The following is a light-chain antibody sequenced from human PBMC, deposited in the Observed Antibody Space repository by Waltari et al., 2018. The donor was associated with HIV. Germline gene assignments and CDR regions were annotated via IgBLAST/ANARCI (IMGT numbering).Light chain of an antibody. V-gene: IGKV3-15*01. J-gene: IGKJ4*01. CDR1: QSVSSN. CDR2: GAS. CDR3: QQYNNWPPLT. Sequence: EIVMTQSPATLSVSPGERATLSCRASQSVSSNLAGYQQEPGQAPRLPSYGASTRATGSPARFSGSGSGTEFTLTISSLQSEDFAGYYCQQYNNWPPLTFGGGTKVEIK.